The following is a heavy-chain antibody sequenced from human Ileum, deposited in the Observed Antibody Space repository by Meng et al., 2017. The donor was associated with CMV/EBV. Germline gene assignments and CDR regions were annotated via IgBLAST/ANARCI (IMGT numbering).Heavy chain of an antibody. V-gene: IGHV3-73*01. J-gene: IGHJ4*02. Sequence: GESLKISCAASGFTFSGSAMYWVRQASGKGLEWVGRIRSKANNYATTYAASVKGRFTISRDDSKNTAYLQMNSLQTEDTAVYYCTRPPHCYSSSCYEADYWGQGTLVTVSS. CDR1: GFTFSGSA. CDR3: TRPPHCYSSSCYEADY. D-gene: IGHD2-2*01. CDR2: IRSKANNYAT.